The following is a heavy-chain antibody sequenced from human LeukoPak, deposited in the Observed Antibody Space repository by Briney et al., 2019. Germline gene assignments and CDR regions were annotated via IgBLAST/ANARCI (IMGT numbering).Heavy chain of an antibody. CDR3: ARYYCSNTGCYQKRGATYYYYGMDV. J-gene: IGHJ6*02. Sequence: GESLKISCKGSGYSFTSHWIGWVRQMPGKGLEWMGIIYPGDSDTRYSPSFQGQVTISADKSIRTAYLQWSSLKASDTAMYYCARYYCSNTGCYQKRGATYYYYGMDVWGQGTTVTVSS. D-gene: IGHD2-2*01. CDR2: IYPGDSDT. CDR1: GYSFTSHW. V-gene: IGHV5-51*01.